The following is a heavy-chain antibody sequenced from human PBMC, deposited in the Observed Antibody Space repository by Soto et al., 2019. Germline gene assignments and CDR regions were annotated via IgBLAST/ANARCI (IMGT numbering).Heavy chain of an antibody. CDR3: ATYDYSDFYFDQ. Sequence: QVQLQESGPGLVKPSQTLSLTCNVSGGSITSHTHYWSWIRQHPGKGLEWIGNIYFRGTTYYNPSLESRVFISVDTSQNQFSLRLTSVTAADTAVYFCATYDYSDFYFDQWGQGTLVSVSS. CDR2: IYFRGTT. D-gene: IGHD4-17*01. CDR1: GGSITSHTHY. J-gene: IGHJ4*02. V-gene: IGHV4-31*03.